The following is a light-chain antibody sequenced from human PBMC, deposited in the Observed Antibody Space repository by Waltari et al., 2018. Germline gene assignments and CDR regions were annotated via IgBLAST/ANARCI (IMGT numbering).Light chain of an antibody. CDR3: CLYAGSGTYV. Sequence: QSALTQPASVSGSPGQSITISCTGTSSDVGGSKYVSWYQPHPGKAPKLMSYDVSERPSGVSKRFAGSKSANTASLTIAGLQAEDEADYYCCLYAGSGTYVFGTGTKVTVL. J-gene: IGLJ1*01. CDR2: DVS. V-gene: IGLV2-23*02. CDR1: SSDVGGSKY.